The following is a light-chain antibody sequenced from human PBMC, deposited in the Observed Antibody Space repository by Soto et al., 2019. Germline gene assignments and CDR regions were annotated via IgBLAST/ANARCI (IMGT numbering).Light chain of an antibody. J-gene: IGKJ5*01. Sequence: EIVLTQSPGTLSASPGERVTLSCRASQSVSSSSLAWYQQKPGQAPRLLIYDASNRATGIPARFSGSGSGTGFTLTISSLEPEDFAVYYCQQRSDWPPITFGQGTRLEIK. CDR3: QQRSDWPPIT. V-gene: IGKV3D-20*02. CDR2: DAS. CDR1: QSVSSSS.